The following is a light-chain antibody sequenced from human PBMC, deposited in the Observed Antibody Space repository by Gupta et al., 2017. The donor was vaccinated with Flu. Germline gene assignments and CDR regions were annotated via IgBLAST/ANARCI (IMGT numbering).Light chain of an antibody. CDR3: SSRDSSGHRWM. Sequence: SELTQDPAVSVAFGQPVRITCHGDSFSSVYASWYQQKPRQAPVIVIYGKNNRPSGIPDRFSGTSSGNTASLTIAGDQAEEEADYYCSSRDSSGHRWMFGGGTKLTVL. CDR2: GKN. V-gene: IGLV3-19*01. J-gene: IGLJ3*02. CDR1: SFSSVY.